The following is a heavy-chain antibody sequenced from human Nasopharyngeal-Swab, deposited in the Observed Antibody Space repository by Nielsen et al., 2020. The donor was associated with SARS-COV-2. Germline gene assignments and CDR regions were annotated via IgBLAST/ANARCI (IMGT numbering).Heavy chain of an antibody. J-gene: IGHJ6*03. Sequence: RQAPGKGLEWHGEINHSGSTNYNPSLKSRVTISVDTSKNQFSLKLSSVTAADTAVYYCARDTIGYCSSTSCYQYYYYYMDVWGKGTTVTVSS. V-gene: IGHV4-34*01. CDR3: ARDTIGYCSSTSCYQYYYYYMDV. D-gene: IGHD2-2*01. CDR2: INHSGST.